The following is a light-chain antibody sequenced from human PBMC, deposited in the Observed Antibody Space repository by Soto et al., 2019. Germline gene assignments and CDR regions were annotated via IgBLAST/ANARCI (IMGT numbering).Light chain of an antibody. J-gene: IGLJ1*01. CDR2: EVS. CDR1: SSDVGAYHY. Sequence: QSALTQPASVSGSPGQSITISCTGTSSDVGAYHYVSWYQQHPGKAPKLMIYEVSNRPSGVSNRFSGSKSGNTASLTISGLQAEEEADSYCSSYTRSNSYVFGAGTKLTVL. CDR3: SSYTRSNSYV. V-gene: IGLV2-14*01.